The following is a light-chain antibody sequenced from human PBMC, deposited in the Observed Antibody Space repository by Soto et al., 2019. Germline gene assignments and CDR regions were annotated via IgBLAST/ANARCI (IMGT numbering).Light chain of an antibody. CDR2: DAS. Sequence: EIVLTQSPATLSLSPGERATLSCRASQSVGTYLAWYQQKPGQAPRLLIYDASNRATGIPARFSGSGSGTDFTLTISSLEPEDFAGFYCQQHSTWLTFGGGTKVEIK. J-gene: IGKJ4*01. V-gene: IGKV3-11*01. CDR1: QSVGTY. CDR3: QQHSTWLT.